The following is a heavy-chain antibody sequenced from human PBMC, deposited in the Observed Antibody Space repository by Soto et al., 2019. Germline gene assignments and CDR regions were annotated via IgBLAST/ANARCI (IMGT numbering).Heavy chain of an antibody. CDR3: ARERARYGMDV. J-gene: IGHJ6*02. CDR1: GYTFTSYD. V-gene: IGHV1-8*01. Sequence: VASVKVSCKASGYTFTSYDINWVRQATGQGLEWMGWMNPNSGNTGYAQNFQGRVTMTRNTSISTAYMELSSLRSEDTAVYYCARERARYGMDVWGQGTTVTVSS. CDR2: MNPNSGNT.